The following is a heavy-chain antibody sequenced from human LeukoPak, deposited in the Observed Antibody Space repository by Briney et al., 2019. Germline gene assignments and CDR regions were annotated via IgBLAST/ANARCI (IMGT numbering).Heavy chain of an antibody. D-gene: IGHD1-14*01. CDR3: ARSFQPRAAVFDI. CDR2: IHHSGSS. Sequence: SETLSLTCTVSGDSISSGGYYWSWIRQPPGRGLEWIGYIHHSGSSYYNPSLKSRVTVSVDRSKNQFSLNLRSVTAADTAVYYCARSFQPRAAVFDIWGQGTMVTVSS. CDR1: GDSISSGGYY. V-gene: IGHV4-30-2*01. J-gene: IGHJ3*02.